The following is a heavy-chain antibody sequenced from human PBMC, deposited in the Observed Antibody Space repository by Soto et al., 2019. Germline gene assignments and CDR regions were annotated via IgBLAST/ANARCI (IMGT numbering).Heavy chain of an antibody. J-gene: IGHJ5*02. CDR2: ISAYNGDT. Sequence: ASVKVSCKASGYTFTSHGINWVRQAPGQGLELMGWISAYNGDTKYEQKFQGRVTMTTDASSSTAYMELKSLSSDDTAVYFCARDPSKTSGNRIWFDPWGQGTQVTVSA. CDR3: ARDPSKTSGNRIWFDP. CDR1: GYTFTSHG. D-gene: IGHD6-19*01. V-gene: IGHV1-18*04.